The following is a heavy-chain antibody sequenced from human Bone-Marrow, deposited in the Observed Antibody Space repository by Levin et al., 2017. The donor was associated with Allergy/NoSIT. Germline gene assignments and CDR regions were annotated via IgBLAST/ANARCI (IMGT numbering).Heavy chain of an antibody. Sequence: SETLSLTCAVYGGSLSDYSWNWVRQPPGKSLEWLGEIHHSGSTNYNPSLKSRVTISVEMSKNQISLNLTSVTAADTGLYYCAEGSQANRKARVYWYFDLWGRETLVTVSS. CDR3: AEGSQANRKARVYWYFDL. J-gene: IGHJ2*01. CDR2: IHHSGST. D-gene: IGHD3-16*02. V-gene: IGHV4-34*01. CDR1: GGSLSDYS.